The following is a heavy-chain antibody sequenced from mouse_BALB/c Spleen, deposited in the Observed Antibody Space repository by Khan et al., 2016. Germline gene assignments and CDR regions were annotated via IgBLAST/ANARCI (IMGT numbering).Heavy chain of an antibody. CDR2: ISYSGSN. CDR1: GYSITSDYA. D-gene: IGHD1-1*01. CDR3: ARSDDGDKDAMDY. Sequence: EVQLQESGPGLVKPSQSLSLTCTVTGYSITSDYAWNWIRQFPGNRLEWMGYISYSGSNSYNPSLKSRISITRDTSKNQFFLQLTSVTSEDTATDYSARSDDGDKDAMDYWGQGTSVTVSS. V-gene: IGHV3-2*02. J-gene: IGHJ4*01.